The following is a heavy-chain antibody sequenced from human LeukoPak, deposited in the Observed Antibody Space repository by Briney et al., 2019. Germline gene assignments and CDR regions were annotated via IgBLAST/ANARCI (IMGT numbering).Heavy chain of an antibody. CDR3: ATRQNEYYYDGSGYRAFDL. CDR2: VGGSGDKT. CDR1: GFTFSSNA. D-gene: IGHD3-22*01. Sequence: GGSLRLSCEASGFTFSSNAMSWVRQAPGKGLEWVSGVGGSGDKTYYADSVKGRFTISRDNSKNSLYLQMNSLTDQHTAVYYCATRQNEYYYDGSGYRAFDLWHQETMVTVSS. J-gene: IGHJ3*01. V-gene: IGHV3-23*01.